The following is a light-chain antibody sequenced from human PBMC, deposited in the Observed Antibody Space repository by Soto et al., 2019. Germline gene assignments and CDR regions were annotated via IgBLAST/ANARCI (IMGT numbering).Light chain of an antibody. CDR3: QQSNKWPLT. CDR1: QSVGNY. Sequence: EIVMTQSPATLSVSPGERATLSCRASQSVGNYLAWYQQKPGQAPRLLVYGTSTRATGIPARFSGSGSGTEFTLTISSLQSEDFAVYYCQQSNKWPLTFGQGTRLEIK. V-gene: IGKV3-15*01. CDR2: GTS. J-gene: IGKJ2*01.